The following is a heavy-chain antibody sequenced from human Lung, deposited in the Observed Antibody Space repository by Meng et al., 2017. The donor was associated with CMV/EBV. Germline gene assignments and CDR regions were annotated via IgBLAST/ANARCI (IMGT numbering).Heavy chain of an antibody. D-gene: IGHD1-26*01. CDR3: VRIVGATSRHGFDP. CDR1: GFTFGTYA. J-gene: IGHJ5*02. Sequence: GESLKISCAAAGFTFGTYAMTWVRQAPGKGLEWVSAIGSTGTATYSADSVKGRFTISRDNSENTLYLQMNSLRAEDTAVYYCVRIVGATSRHGFDPWGQGXLVTVSS. CDR2: IGSTGTAT. V-gene: IGHV3-23*01.